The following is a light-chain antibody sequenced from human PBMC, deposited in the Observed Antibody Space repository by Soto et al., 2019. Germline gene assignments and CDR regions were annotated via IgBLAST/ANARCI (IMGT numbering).Light chain of an antibody. CDR3: SSFTTRTTLGV. J-gene: IGLJ1*01. Sequence: QSALTQPASVSGSPGQSITISCTGTSSDIGAYNYVSWYQQHPGKAPKLVIYDVSNRPSGVSNRFSGSKPGNTASLTISGLQTEDEADYYCSSFTTRTTLGVFGTGTKVT. CDR2: DVS. V-gene: IGLV2-14*03. CDR1: SSDIGAYNY.